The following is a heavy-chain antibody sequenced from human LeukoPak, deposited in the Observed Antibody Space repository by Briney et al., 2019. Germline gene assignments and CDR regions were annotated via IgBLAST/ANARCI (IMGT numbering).Heavy chain of an antibody. Sequence: GGSLRLSCAASGFTFNTYSMSWVRQAPGKGLEWVAVISYDGSNKDYADSVKGRFTISRDNSKNTLYLQMNSLRAEDTAVYYCARGPSGSYSFGYFQHWGQGTLVTVSS. CDR3: ARGPSGSYSFGYFQH. J-gene: IGHJ1*01. CDR2: ISYDGSNK. CDR1: GFTFNTYS. D-gene: IGHD1-26*01. V-gene: IGHV3-30*03.